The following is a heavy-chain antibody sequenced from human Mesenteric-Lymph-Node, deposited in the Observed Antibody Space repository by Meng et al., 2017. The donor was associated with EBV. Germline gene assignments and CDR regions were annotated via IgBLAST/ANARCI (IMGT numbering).Heavy chain of an antibody. D-gene: IGHD1-26*01. V-gene: IGHV1-18*01. J-gene: IGHJ4*02. CDR2: ISAYNGNT. Sequence: GQPVPFATGGENPGAARKASCKASGYTFTSYGISWVRQAPGQVLEWMGWISAYNGNTNYAQKLQGRVTMTTDTSTSTAYMELRSLRSDDTAVYYCARDPQGASGSYFTYWGQGTLVTVSS. CDR3: ARDPQGASGSYFTY. CDR1: GYTFTSYG.